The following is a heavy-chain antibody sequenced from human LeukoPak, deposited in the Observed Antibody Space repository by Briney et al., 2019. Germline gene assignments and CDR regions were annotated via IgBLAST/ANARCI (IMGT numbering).Heavy chain of an antibody. D-gene: IGHD6-19*01. CDR3: AKIWNIAVAASGGLDY. Sequence: KPGGSLRLSCAASGFTFSSYSMNWVRQAPGKGLEWVSSISSSSSYIYYADSVKGRFTISRDNAKNSLYLQMTSLRAEDTAVYYCAKIWNIAVAASGGLDYWGQGTLVTVSS. CDR1: GFTFSSYS. CDR2: ISSSSSYI. V-gene: IGHV3-21*01. J-gene: IGHJ4*02.